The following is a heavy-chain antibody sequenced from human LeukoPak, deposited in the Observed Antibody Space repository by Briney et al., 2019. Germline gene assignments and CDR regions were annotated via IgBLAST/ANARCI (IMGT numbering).Heavy chain of an antibody. CDR3: ARGVEPIVAIPDRTYYYYGMDV. D-gene: IGHD5-12*01. V-gene: IGHV1-8*01. Sequence: ASVKVSCKASGYTFTSYDINWVRQATGQGLEWMGWMNPNSGNTGYAQKFQGRVTMTRNTSISTAYMELSSLRSEDTAVYYCARGVEPIVAIPDRTYYYYGMDVWGQGTTVTVSS. J-gene: IGHJ6*02. CDR1: GYTFTSYD. CDR2: MNPNSGNT.